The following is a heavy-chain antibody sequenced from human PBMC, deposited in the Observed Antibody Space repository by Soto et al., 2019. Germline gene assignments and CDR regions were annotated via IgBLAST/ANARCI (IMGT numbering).Heavy chain of an antibody. V-gene: IGHV4-59*08. J-gene: IGHJ4*02. D-gene: IGHD1-1*01. CDR3: ARSGGLNWNAFDY. CDR1: DDSISSYY. CDR2: IYYSGSA. Sequence: SQPLSLTCAFSDDSISSYYLSLILQPPGKRLEWIGYIYYSGSANYNPSLKSRVTISVDTSKNQFSLKLSSVTAADTAVYYCARSGGLNWNAFDYWGQGTLVTVSS.